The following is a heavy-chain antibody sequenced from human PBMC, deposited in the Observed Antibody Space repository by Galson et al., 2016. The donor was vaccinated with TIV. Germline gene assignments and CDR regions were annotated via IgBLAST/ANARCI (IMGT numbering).Heavy chain of an antibody. CDR3: AGSGTVFGLIKNWFDP. CDR2: MYYSGRT. CDR1: GDSISSYY. D-gene: IGHD3-3*01. V-gene: IGHV4-59*12. J-gene: IGHJ5*02. Sequence: ETLSLTCTVSGDSISSYYWSWIRQPPGKGLEWIGCMYYSGRTNFYNPSLKSRVTISVDASKNQFSLKLSSVTAADTAVYYCAGSGTVFGLIKNWFDPWGQGTPVTVSS.